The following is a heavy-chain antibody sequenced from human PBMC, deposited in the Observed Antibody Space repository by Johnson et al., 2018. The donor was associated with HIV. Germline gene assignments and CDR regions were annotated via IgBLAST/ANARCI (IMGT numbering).Heavy chain of an antibody. J-gene: IGHJ3*02. V-gene: IGHV3-30*02. CDR3: AKDRVGATSPPALNAFDI. D-gene: IGHD1-26*01. Sequence: QMLLVESGGGVVQPGGSLRLSCAASGFTFSSYGMHWVRQAPGKGLEWVAFIRYDGSNKYYADSVKGRFTISRDNSKNTLYLQMNSLRAEDTAVYYCAKDRVGATSPPALNAFDIWGQGTMVSVSS. CDR1: GFTFSSYG. CDR2: IRYDGSNK.